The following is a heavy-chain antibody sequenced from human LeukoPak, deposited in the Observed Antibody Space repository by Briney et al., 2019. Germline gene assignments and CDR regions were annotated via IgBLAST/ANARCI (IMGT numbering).Heavy chain of an antibody. D-gene: IGHD3-3*01. CDR3: AKEEAAWSGYAYYYGMDV. V-gene: IGHV3-23*01. CDR1: GFTFSSYA. Sequence: GGSLRLSCAASGFTFSSYAMSWVRQAPGKGLEWVSAISGSGGSTYYADSVKGRFTISRDKSKNTLYLQMNSLRAEDTAVYCCAKEEAAWSGYAYYYGMDVWGQGTTVTVSS. CDR2: ISGSGGST. J-gene: IGHJ6*02.